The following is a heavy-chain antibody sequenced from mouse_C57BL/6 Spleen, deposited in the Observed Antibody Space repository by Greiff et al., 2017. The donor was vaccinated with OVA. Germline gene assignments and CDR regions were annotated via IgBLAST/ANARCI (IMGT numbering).Heavy chain of an antibody. Sequence: EVKLMESGGGLVKPGGSLKLSCAASGFTFSDYGMHWVRQAPEKGLEWVAYISSGSSTIYYADTVKGRFTISRDNAKNTLFLQMTSLRSEDTAMYYCARYYYGSFAYWGQGTLVTVSA. CDR1: GFTFSDYG. J-gene: IGHJ3*01. CDR3: ARYYYGSFAY. CDR2: ISSGSSTI. V-gene: IGHV5-17*01. D-gene: IGHD1-1*01.